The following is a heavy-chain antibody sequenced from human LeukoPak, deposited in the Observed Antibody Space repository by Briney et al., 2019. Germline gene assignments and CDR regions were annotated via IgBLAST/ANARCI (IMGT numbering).Heavy chain of an antibody. J-gene: IGHJ4*02. V-gene: IGHV3-30-3*01. CDR2: ISYDGSRK. Sequence: PGGSLRLSCAVSGFTFSSYTMHWVRQAPGKGLEWVAFISYDGSRKHYADSVKGRFTISRDNSKNTLYLQMNSLRGEDTAVYYCARDGPYGDLRYYFDYWGQGTLVTVSS. CDR1: GFTFSSYT. D-gene: IGHD4-17*01. CDR3: ARDGPYGDLRYYFDY.